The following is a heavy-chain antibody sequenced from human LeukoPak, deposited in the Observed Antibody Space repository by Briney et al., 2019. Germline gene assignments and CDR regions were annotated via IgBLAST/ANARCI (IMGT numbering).Heavy chain of an antibody. D-gene: IGHD3-10*01. Sequence: GGSLRLSCAASGFTFSSYGMSWVRQAPGKGLEWVSAISGSGGSTYYADSVKGRFTISRDNSKNTLYLQMNSLRAEDTALYYCAKRGPGSPQSGKYYFDYWGQGTLVTVSS. CDR1: GFTFSSYG. CDR3: AKRGPGSPQSGKYYFDY. V-gene: IGHV3-23*01. CDR2: ISGSGGST. J-gene: IGHJ4*02.